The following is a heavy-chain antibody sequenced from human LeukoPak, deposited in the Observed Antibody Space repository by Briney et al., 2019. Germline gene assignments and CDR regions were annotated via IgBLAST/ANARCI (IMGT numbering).Heavy chain of an antibody. CDR2: IWYDGSHN. CDR1: GFTFSNYG. J-gene: IGHJ4*02. Sequence: PGGSLRLSCAAPGFTFSNYGMESGRQAPGKGLDWVAGIWYDGSHNYYADSVKDRFTIPRHNYKSALYLQMTSLRAEDTAVYYCAKVVLYTASTGTGLDYWGQGTLVTVSS. D-gene: IGHD6-13*01. V-gene: IGHV3-33*03. CDR3: AKVVLYTASTGTGLDY.